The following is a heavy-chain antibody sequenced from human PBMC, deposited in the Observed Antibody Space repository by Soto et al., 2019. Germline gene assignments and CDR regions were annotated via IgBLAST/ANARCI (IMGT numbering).Heavy chain of an antibody. J-gene: IGHJ6*02. CDR1: GFTFSSYG. CDR2: IWYDGSNK. V-gene: IGHV3-33*01. CDR3: ARADSSLPDYYYYGMDV. D-gene: IGHD6-13*01. Sequence: QVQLVESGGGVVQPGRSLRLSCAASGFTFSSYGMHWVRQAPGKGLEWVAVIWYDGSNKYYADSVKGRFTISRDNSKNTLYLKMNSLRAEDTAVYYCARADSSLPDYYYYGMDVGGQGTTVTVSS.